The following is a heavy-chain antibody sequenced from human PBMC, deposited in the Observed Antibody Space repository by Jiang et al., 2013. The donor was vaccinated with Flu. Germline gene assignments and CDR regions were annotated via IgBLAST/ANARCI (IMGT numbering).Heavy chain of an antibody. J-gene: IGHJ2*01. CDR3: AGARRVTLKVVDSYFDL. D-gene: IGHD3-22*01. CDR1: GSTFTGFY. V-gene: IGHV1-2*02. Sequence: QSGAEVKKPGASVRVSCKASGSTFTGFYMHWVRQAPGQGLEWMGWINPNSGGSNFAQKFQGRVTMTRGPSINTAYMELSRLTSDDTAVYYCAGARRVTLKVVDSYFDLWGRGTLVTVSS. CDR2: INPNSGGS.